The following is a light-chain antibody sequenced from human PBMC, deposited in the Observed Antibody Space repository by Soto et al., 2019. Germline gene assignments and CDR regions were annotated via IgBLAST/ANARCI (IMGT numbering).Light chain of an antibody. J-gene: IGKJ1*01. CDR2: KTS. V-gene: IGKV1-5*03. CDR1: QSISIW. Sequence: DIHMTQSPSTLSASVGDRVTITCRASQSISIWLAWYQQKPGKAPNLLIYKTSSLESAVPSRFSGSGSGTEFPLTISSLQPDDFATYYCQHWNDYSWTFGQGTKVEVK. CDR3: QHWNDYSWT.